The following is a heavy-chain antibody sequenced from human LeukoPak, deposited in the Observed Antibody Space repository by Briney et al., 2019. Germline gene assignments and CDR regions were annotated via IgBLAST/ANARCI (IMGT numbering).Heavy chain of an antibody. V-gene: IGHV4-39*01. Sequence: SETLSLTCTVSGGSITSYSHYWAWIRQPPEKGLEWIGHIDYNGSFYNPSLKSRITISVDASKKQFSLRLRSMSPADTAVYYCASGIHDYRGQGTLVTVSS. CDR3: ASGIHDY. CDR1: GGSITSYSHY. J-gene: IGHJ4*02. CDR2: IDYNGS.